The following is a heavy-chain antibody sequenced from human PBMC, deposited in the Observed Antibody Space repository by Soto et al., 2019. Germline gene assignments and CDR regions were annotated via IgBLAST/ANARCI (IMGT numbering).Heavy chain of an antibody. CDR3: ARSKWEPLRNYYYGMDV. CDR2: TYYRSKWYN. D-gene: IGHD1-26*01. CDR1: GDSVSSNSAA. V-gene: IGHV6-1*01. Sequence: SQTLSLTCAISGDSVSSNSAAWNWIRQSPSRGLEWLGRTYYRSKWYNDYAVSVKSRITINPDTSKNQFSLQLNSVTPEDTAVYYCARSKWEPLRNYYYGMDVWGQGTTVTVSS. J-gene: IGHJ6*02.